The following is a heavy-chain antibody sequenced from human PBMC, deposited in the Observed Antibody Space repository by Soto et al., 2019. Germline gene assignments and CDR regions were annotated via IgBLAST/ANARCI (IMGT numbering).Heavy chain of an antibody. CDR3: ARVNDFWSAYCMDV. J-gene: IGHJ6*02. CDR2: IYYSGST. V-gene: IGHV4-39*07. CDR1: GGSISSSSYY. Sequence: AETLSLTCTVSGGSISSSSYYFACIRQPPGKGLEWIGSIYYSGSTYYNPSLKSRVTISVDTSKNQFSLKLSSVTAADTAVYYCARVNDFWSAYCMDVWGQGTPVTVSS. D-gene: IGHD3-3*01.